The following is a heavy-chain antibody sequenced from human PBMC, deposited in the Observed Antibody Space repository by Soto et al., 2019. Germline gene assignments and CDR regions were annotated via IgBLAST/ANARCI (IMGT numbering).Heavy chain of an antibody. CDR3: AKVSGYGDYVYYYMDV. V-gene: IGHV3-23*01. D-gene: IGHD4-17*01. CDR1: GFTFSSYA. Sequence: GGSLRLSCAASGFTFSSYAMSWVRQAPGKGLEWVSAISGSGGSTYYADSVKGRFTISRDNSKNTLYLQMNSLRAEDTAVYYCAKVSGYGDYVYYYMDVWGKGTTVTVSS. CDR2: ISGSGGST. J-gene: IGHJ6*03.